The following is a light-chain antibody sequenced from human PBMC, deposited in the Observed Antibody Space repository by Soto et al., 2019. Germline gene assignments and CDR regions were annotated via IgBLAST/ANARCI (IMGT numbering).Light chain of an antibody. J-gene: IGKJ1*01. CDR2: GAS. V-gene: IGKV3-15*01. CDR3: QQYNNWPPWT. Sequence: EIVMTQSPATLSVSPGERATLSCRASQSVSSNLAWYQQKPGQAPRLLIYGASTRATGIPARFSGSGSGTDSTPTISSLQSDDFALYYCQQYNNWPPWTFGQGTKVEIK. CDR1: QSVSSN.